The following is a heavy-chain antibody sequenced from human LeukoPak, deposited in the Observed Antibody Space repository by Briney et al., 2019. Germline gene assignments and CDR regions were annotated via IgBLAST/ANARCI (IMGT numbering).Heavy chain of an antibody. Sequence: ASVKVSCKASGYTFTGYYMHLVRQAPGQGLEWMGWINPNSGGTNYAQKFQGRVTMTRDTSISTAYMELSRLRSDDTAVYYCARGYDILTGLGVLDYWGQGTLVTVSS. CDR3: ARGYDILTGLGVLDY. J-gene: IGHJ4*02. V-gene: IGHV1-2*02. CDR2: INPNSGGT. D-gene: IGHD3-9*01. CDR1: GYTFTGYY.